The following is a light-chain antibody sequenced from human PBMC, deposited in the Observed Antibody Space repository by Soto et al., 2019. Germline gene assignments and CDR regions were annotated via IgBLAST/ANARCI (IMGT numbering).Light chain of an antibody. CDR3: GAWDGSLSAVV. Sequence: QSVLTQPPSVSAAPGQKVTISCSGSSSNIGNNFVSWYQQFPGTAPKLLIYETNHRPSGIPDRISGSKSGTSATLGIIGLQPGDEADYYCGAWDGSLSAVVFGGGTKLTVL. CDR1: SSNIGNNF. J-gene: IGLJ2*01. CDR2: ETN. V-gene: IGLV1-51*02.